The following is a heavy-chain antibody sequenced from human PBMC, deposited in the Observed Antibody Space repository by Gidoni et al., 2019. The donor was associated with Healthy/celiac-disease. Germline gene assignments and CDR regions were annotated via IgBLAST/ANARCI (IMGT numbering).Heavy chain of an antibody. CDR3: AAEERGYSYGSQY. V-gene: IGHV3-23*01. CDR2: MSGSGGST. D-gene: IGHD5-18*01. Sequence: EVQLLESGGGLVQPGGSLILSCAASGFTFSSYAMSWVRQAPGKGLEWVSAMSGSGGSTYYADSVKGRFTISRDNSKNTLYLQMNSLRAEDTAVYYCAAEERGYSYGSQYWGQGTLVTVSS. CDR1: GFTFSSYA. J-gene: IGHJ4*02.